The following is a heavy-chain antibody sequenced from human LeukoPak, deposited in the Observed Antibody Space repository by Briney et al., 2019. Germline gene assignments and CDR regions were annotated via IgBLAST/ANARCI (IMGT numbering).Heavy chain of an antibody. V-gene: IGHV3-7*04. CDR2: IKEDGSEK. Sequence: GGSLRLSCAASGFXFSNYWINWVRQAPGKGLKWVANIKEDGSEKFYVDSVKGRFIISRDNAKNSLYLQMNSLRAEDTAVYYCARDSQHLNFDYWGQGTLVTVSS. D-gene: IGHD3-3*02. CDR1: GFXFSNYW. CDR3: ARDSQHLNFDY. J-gene: IGHJ4*02.